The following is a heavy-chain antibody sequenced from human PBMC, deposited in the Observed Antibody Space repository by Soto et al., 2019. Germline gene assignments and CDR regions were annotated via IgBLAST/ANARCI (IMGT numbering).Heavy chain of an antibody. CDR3: ARVRYGGSNRFDP. CDR1: CGSISSGDYY. J-gene: IGHJ5*02. V-gene: IGHV4-30-4*01. D-gene: IGHD4-17*01. Sequence: SETVSLTCTVSCGSISSGDYYWSWIRQSPGKGLEWIGYIYYSGSTCYNPSLKSRLTISVDTYKTQFSLKLSSLTAADKAVYYCARVRYGGSNRFDPWGQLTLVTVS. CDR2: IYYSGST.